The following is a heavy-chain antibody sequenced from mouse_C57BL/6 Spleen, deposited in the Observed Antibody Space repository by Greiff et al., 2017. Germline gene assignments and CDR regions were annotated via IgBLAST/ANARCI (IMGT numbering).Heavy chain of an antibody. J-gene: IGHJ1*03. Sequence: EVQLQQYGPELVKPGASVKISCKASGYTFTDYYMNWVKQSHGKSLEWIGYINPNNGGTSYNQKFKGKATFTVDKSSSTAYMVLRSLTSEDSAFYYWARAYYGNYEYFDVWGTGTTVTVSS. CDR2: INPNNGGT. CDR1: GYTFTDYY. V-gene: IGHV1-26*01. D-gene: IGHD2-10*01. CDR3: ARAYYGNYEYFDV.